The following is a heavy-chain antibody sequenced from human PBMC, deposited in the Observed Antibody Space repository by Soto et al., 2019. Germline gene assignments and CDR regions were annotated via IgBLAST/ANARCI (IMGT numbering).Heavy chain of an antibody. V-gene: IGHV4-61*01. CDR1: GASVSSGNYY. CDR3: ARGPPFVGSGIDH. D-gene: IGHD3-3*01. Sequence: SETLSLTRTVSGASVSSGNYYWPWTRPPPGKGLAWRGSPSHCGSTYYNPSLNSRVTISLDTSKSQFALRLSYVTTADTAVYYCARGPPFVGSGIDHWGRGTLVTVS. CDR2: PSHCGST. J-gene: IGHJ4*01.